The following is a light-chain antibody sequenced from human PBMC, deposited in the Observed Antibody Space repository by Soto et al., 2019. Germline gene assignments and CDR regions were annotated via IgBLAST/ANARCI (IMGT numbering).Light chain of an antibody. CDR1: QSVSSN. Sequence: EIVLTQSPGTLSLSPGERATLSCSASQSVSSNLAWYQQKHGQAPRLLIYGASTRATGIPARFSGSGSGTEFTLTISSLQYEDFAVYYCQQYDNWHPITFGQGTRLEIK. J-gene: IGKJ5*01. V-gene: IGKV3-15*01. CDR3: QQYDNWHPIT. CDR2: GAS.